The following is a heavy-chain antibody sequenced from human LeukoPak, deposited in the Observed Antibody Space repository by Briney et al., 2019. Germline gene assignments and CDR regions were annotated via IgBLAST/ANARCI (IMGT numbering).Heavy chain of an antibody. Sequence: SETLSLTCTVSGDSISSSSYYWVWLRQPPGKVLEWIATIYYSGSTYYNPSLKSRVTISVDTSKNQFSPKLSSVTAADTAMYYCARYWGPYDNSGAYFDYWGQGTLVTVSS. CDR1: GDSISSSSYY. D-gene: IGHD3-22*01. CDR2: IYYSGST. J-gene: IGHJ4*02. V-gene: IGHV4-39*01. CDR3: ARYWGPYDNSGAYFDY.